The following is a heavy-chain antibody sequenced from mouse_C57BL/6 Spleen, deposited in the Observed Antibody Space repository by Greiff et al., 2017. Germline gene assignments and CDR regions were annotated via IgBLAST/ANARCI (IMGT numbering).Heavy chain of an antibody. CDR1: GYTFTSYG. V-gene: IGHV1-81*01. Sequence: VMLVESGAELARPGASVKLSCKASGYTFTSYGISWVKQRTGQGLEWIGEIYPRSGNTYYNEKFKGRATLTADKSSSTAYMELRSLTSEDSAVYFGARGDDYDEEYYYAMDYWGQGTSVTVSS. D-gene: IGHD2-4*01. J-gene: IGHJ4*01. CDR3: ARGDDYDEEYYYAMDY. CDR2: IYPRSGNT.